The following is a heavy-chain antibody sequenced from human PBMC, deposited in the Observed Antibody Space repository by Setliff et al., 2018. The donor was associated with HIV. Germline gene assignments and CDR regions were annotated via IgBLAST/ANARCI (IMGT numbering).Heavy chain of an antibody. Sequence: PSETLSLTCSVSGDSISSSSYYWGWIRQPPGKGLEWIGSIYYSGSTYYNPSLNSRVTISVDASKNQFSLKLSSVTAADTAVHYCASLPPLYDSSGYYFDYWGQGTLVTVS. CDR1: GDSISSSSYY. V-gene: IGHV4-39*01. CDR2: IYYSGST. D-gene: IGHD3-22*01. J-gene: IGHJ4*02. CDR3: ASLPPLYDSSGYYFDY.